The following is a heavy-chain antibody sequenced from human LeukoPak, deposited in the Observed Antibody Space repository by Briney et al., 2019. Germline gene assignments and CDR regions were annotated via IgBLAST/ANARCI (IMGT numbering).Heavy chain of an antibody. CDR3: ARVYSGYDSEQWLVPHYYYGMDV. J-gene: IGHJ6*02. CDR2: MNPNSGNI. V-gene: IGHV1-8*01. CDR1: GYTFTSYD. Sequence: RASVKVSCKASGYTFTSYDINWVRQATGQGLEWMGWMNPNSGNIGYAQKFQGRVTMTRNTSISTAYMELSSLRSEDTAVYYCARVYSGYDSEQWLVPHYYYGMDVWGQGTTVTVSS. D-gene: IGHD5-12*01.